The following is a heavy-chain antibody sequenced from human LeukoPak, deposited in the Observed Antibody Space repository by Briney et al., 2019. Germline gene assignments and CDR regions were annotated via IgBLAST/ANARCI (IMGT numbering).Heavy chain of an antibody. D-gene: IGHD3-9*01. CDR1: GRSISSYY. CDR3: ASRPYYDILTGYYVDY. Sequence: PSETLSLTCTVSGRSISSYYWSWIRQPPGKGLEWIGYIYYSGSTIYSPFLKSRVTISVDTSKNQCSLKLSSVAAADTAVYYCASRPYYDILTGYYVDYWGQGTLVTVSS. V-gene: IGHV4-59*01. J-gene: IGHJ4*02. CDR2: IYYSGST.